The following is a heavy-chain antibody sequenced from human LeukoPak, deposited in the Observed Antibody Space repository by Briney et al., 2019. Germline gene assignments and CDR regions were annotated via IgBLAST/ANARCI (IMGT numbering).Heavy chain of an antibody. D-gene: IGHD2-21*01. CDR1: GGTFISYV. CDR2: IIPIFGTA. V-gene: IGHV1-69*13. CDR3: ARDSSEFRSLIPH. Sequence: SVKVSCKTSGGTFISYVISWVRQAPGQGLEWMGGIIPIFGTANYAQKFQGRVTITADESTSTAYMELSSLRSEDTAVYYCARDSSEFRSLIPHWGQGTLVTVSS. J-gene: IGHJ1*01.